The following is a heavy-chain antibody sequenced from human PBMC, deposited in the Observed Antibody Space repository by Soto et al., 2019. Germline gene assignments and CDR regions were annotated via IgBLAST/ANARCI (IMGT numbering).Heavy chain of an antibody. D-gene: IGHD3-3*01. CDR1: GFTFSSYW. V-gene: IGHV3-7*01. J-gene: IGHJ6*03. Sequence: GGSLRLACAASGFTFSSYWMSWVRQAPGKGLEWVANIKQDGSEKYYVDSVKGRFTISRDNAKNSLYLQMNSLRAEDTAVYYCARAPGPPPYDFGSGPNYYYYYMDVWGKGTTVTVSS. CDR2: IKQDGSEK. CDR3: ARAPGPPPYDFGSGPNYYYYYMDV.